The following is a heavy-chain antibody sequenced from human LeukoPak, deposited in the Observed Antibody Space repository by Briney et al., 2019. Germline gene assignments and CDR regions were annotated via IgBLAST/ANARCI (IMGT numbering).Heavy chain of an antibody. CDR3: ARMDPSWGVGLPLFDP. J-gene: IGHJ5*02. D-gene: IGHD2-15*01. Sequence: SETLSLTCTVSGDSMSNKYWSWIRQPPGKGLEWIGYIYYSGRTNYNPSLKSRVTISLDKSKNQFSLNLNSVTAADTAVFYCARMDPSWGVGLPLFDPWGQGTLVTVSS. CDR2: IYYSGRT. V-gene: IGHV4-59*01. CDR1: GDSMSNKY.